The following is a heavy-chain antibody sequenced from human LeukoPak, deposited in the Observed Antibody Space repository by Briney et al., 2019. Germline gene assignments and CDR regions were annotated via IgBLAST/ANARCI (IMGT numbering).Heavy chain of an antibody. D-gene: IGHD2-2*01. CDR1: GFTFSSYS. CDR3: AREIVVVPAATGYFDY. Sequence: PGGSLRLSCAASGFTFSSYSMNWVRQAPGKGLEWVSSISSSSDYIYYADSVKGRFTISRDNSKNTLYLQMNSLRAEDTAVYYCAREIVVVPAATGYFDYWGQGTLVTVSS. CDR2: ISSSSDYI. V-gene: IGHV3-21*01. J-gene: IGHJ4*02.